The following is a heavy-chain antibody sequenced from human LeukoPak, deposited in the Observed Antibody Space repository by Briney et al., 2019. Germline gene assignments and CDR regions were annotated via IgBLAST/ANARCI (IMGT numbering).Heavy chain of an antibody. CDR1: GFTFSTYS. Sequence: PGGSLRLSCAASGFTFSTYSMNWVRQAPGKGLEWISSISSSSSYISYADSVKGRFTISRDNAKNSLYLQMNSLRAEDTAVYYCAKADWNDVYYYYYMDVWGKGTTVTVSS. CDR3: AKADWNDVYYYYYMDV. V-gene: IGHV3-21*04. CDR2: ISSSSSYI. D-gene: IGHD1-1*01. J-gene: IGHJ6*03.